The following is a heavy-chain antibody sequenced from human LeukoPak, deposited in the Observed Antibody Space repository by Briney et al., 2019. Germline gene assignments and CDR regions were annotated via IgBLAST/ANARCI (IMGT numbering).Heavy chain of an antibody. V-gene: IGHV4-30-4*01. CDR1: GGSISSGDYY. CDR2: MYYSGST. J-gene: IGHJ5*02. Sequence: SQTLSLTCTVSGGSISSGDYYWSWIRQPPGKGLEWIVYMYYSGSTYYNPSLKSRVTMSADTSKNQLSLKLSSVTAADTAVYYCARPYYYDSRIDPWGQGILVTVSS. D-gene: IGHD3-22*01. CDR3: ARPYYYDSRIDP.